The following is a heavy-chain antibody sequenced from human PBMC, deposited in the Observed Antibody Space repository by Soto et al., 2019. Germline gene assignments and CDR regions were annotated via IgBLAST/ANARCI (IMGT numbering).Heavy chain of an antibody. V-gene: IGHV1-69*06. CDR2: IIPIFGTA. CDR3: ARSEMATIRFDY. J-gene: IGHJ4*02. CDR1: GGTFSSYA. D-gene: IGHD5-12*01. Sequence: GASVKVSCKASGGTFSSYAISWVRQAPGQGLEWMGGIIPIFGTANYAQKFQGRVTITADKSTSTAYMELSSLRSEDTAVYYCARSEMATIRFDYWGQGTLVTVSS.